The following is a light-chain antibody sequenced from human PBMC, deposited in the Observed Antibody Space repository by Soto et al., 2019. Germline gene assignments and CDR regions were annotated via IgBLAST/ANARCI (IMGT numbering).Light chain of an antibody. CDR2: DAS. V-gene: IGKV3-15*01. J-gene: IGKJ1*01. CDR3: QQYDDWPET. CDR1: QSVSSN. Sequence: EKVMTQSPATLSVSPGERATLSCRASQSVSSNLAWYQQKPGQAPRLLIYDASTRATGIPARFSGSGSGTEFTLTISSLQSEDLAVYYCQQYDDWPETFGKGTKVDIK.